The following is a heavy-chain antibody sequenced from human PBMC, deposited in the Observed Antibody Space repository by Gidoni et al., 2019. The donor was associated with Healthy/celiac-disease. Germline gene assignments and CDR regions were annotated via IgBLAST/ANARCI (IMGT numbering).Heavy chain of an antibody. CDR3: ARGESIVVVVAATPGRYAFDI. V-gene: IGHV3-48*04. D-gene: IGHD2-15*01. Sequence: EVQLVESGGGLVQPGGSLRLSCAASGFTFSSYSMNWCRQAPGKGLEWVSYISSSSSTIYYADSVKGRFTISRDNAKNSLYLQMNSLRAEDTAVYYCARGESIVVVVAATPGRYAFDIWGQGTMVTVSS. CDR1: GFTFSSYS. J-gene: IGHJ3*02. CDR2: ISSSSSTI.